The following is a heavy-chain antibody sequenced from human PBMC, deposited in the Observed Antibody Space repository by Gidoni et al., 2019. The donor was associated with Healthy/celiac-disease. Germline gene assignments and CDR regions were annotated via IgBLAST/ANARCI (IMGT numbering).Heavy chain of an antibody. D-gene: IGHD2-21*02. Sequence: EVQLVESGGGLVKPGGSLRLSCAASGFTFSSYSMNWVRQAPGKGLEWVSSISSSGSTIYYADSVKGRFTISRDNAKNSLYLQMNSLRAEDTAVYYCARVPRWVVTPRTAAFDIWGQGTMVTVSS. CDR1: GFTFSSYS. CDR3: ARVPRWVVTPRTAAFDI. V-gene: IGHV3-21*01. CDR2: ISSSGSTI. J-gene: IGHJ3*02.